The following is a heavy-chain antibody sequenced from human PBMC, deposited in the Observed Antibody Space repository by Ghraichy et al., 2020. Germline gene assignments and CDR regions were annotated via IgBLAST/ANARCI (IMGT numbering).Heavy chain of an antibody. Sequence: SCAASGFTFNIYTVNWVRQAPGKGLEWVSSISSGATYIYYADSVKGRFTVSRDNAKNSLYLQMNSLRAEDTAVYYCARMPSSGFWSGYDYFDYWGQGTLVTVSS. D-gene: IGHD3-3*01. J-gene: IGHJ4*02. CDR3: ARMPSSGFWSGYDYFDY. CDR2: ISSGATYI. CDR1: GFTFNIYT. V-gene: IGHV3-21*01.